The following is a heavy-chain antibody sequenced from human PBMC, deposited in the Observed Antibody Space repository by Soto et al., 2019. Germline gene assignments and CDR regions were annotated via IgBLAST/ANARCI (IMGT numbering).Heavy chain of an antibody. J-gene: IGHJ4*02. CDR1: GFTFSSSA. CDR3: ARGVATIDY. CDR2: ISISGTTI. V-gene: IGHV3-48*02. D-gene: IGHD5-12*01. Sequence: EVQLVESGGGLVQPGGSLRLSCAASGFTFSSSAMNWVRQAPGEGLEWVSYISISGTTIYYADSVRGRFTISRDNAKNSLYLQMNSLRDEDTAVYYCARGVATIDYWGQRTLVTVSS.